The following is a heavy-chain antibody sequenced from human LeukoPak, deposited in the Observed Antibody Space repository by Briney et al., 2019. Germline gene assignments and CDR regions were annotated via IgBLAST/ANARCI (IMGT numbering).Heavy chain of an antibody. CDR2: IYTSGST. V-gene: IGHV4-4*07. CDR3: ARRGNDYVWGSYRGSLGF. CDR1: GGSISSYY. J-gene: IGHJ4*02. Sequence: SETLSLTCTVSGGSISSYYWSWIRQPAGKGLEWIGRIYTSGSTNYNPSLKSRVTLSVDTSKNQFSLKLSSVTAADTAVYYCARRGNDYVWGSYRGSLGFWGQGALVTVSS. D-gene: IGHD3-16*02.